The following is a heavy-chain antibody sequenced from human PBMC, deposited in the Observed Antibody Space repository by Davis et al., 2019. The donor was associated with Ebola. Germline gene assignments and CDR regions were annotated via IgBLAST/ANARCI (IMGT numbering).Heavy chain of an antibody. Sequence: GESLKISCAASGFTFSGSAMHWVRQASGKGLEWVGRIRSKANNYATAYAASVKGRFTISRDDSKNTAYLQMNSLKTEDTAVYYCARTRWLRGIYFDYWGQGTLVTVSS. CDR2: IRSKANNYAT. D-gene: IGHD5-12*01. CDR1: GFTFSGSA. CDR3: ARTRWLRGIYFDY. J-gene: IGHJ4*02. V-gene: IGHV3-73*01.